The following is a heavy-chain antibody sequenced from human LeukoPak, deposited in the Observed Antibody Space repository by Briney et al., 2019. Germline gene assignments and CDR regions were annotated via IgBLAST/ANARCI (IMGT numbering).Heavy chain of an antibody. CDR3: ARCSGYDSPSFPLFDY. Sequence: ASVKVSCKASGYTFTSYAMGWVRQAPGHGLEWMGWINTNTGNPTYAQGFTGRFVFSLDTSVSTAYLQISSLEAEDTAVYYCARCSGYDSPSFPLFDYWGQGTLVTVSS. V-gene: IGHV7-4-1*02. CDR1: GYTFTSYA. J-gene: IGHJ4*02. D-gene: IGHD5-12*01. CDR2: INTNTGNP.